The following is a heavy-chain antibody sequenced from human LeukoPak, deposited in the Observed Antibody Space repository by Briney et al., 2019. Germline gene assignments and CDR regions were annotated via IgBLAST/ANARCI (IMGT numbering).Heavy chain of an antibody. J-gene: IGHJ4*02. CDR1: GYTFTDYY. D-gene: IGHD6-19*01. V-gene: IGHV1-8*03. CDR3: AAVPSGDHFEASGWYVSSY. Sequence: ASVKISCKASGYTFTDYYINWVRQAPGQGLEWMGWMSPDSGDTGYAHKFQGRVTITRNTSITTAYMELRSLTFEDTAVYYCAAVPSGDHFEASGWYVSSYWGQGTLVTVSS. CDR2: MSPDSGDT.